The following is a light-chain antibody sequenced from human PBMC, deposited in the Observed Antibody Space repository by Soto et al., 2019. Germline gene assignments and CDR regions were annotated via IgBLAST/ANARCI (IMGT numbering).Light chain of an antibody. Sequence: DIQMTQSPSSVSASVGDRVTITCRASQGIANWLAWYQQKPGKAPKLLIYGTSSLQSEVPSRFSGSGSGTDFTLTITSLQPEDFATYYCQQSYSTPPTFGQGTRLEIK. CDR2: GTS. CDR1: QGIANW. V-gene: IGKV1-12*01. J-gene: IGKJ5*01. CDR3: QQSYSTPPT.